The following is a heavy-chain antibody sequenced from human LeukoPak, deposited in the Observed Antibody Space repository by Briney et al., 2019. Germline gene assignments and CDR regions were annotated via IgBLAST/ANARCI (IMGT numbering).Heavy chain of an antibody. CDR2: IIPVFGTT. V-gene: IGHV1-69*06. J-gene: IGHJ5*02. CDR1: GGTFSSYA. D-gene: IGHD2-2*01. CDR3: ARAGCSTTSCYLNWFDP. Sequence: ASVKVSCKASGGTFSSYAVSWVRLTPGQGLEWLGGIIPVFGTTTYAQKFQAKVTMTADKSTNTAYLEISSLTSDDTAVYYCARAGCSTTSCYLNWFDPWGQGTLVTVSS.